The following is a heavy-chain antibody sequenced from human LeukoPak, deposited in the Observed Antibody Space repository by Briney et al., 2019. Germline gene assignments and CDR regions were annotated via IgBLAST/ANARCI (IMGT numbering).Heavy chain of an antibody. Sequence: GASLKVSCKASGYTFTSYGISWVRQAPGQGLEWMGWISAYNGNTNYAQKLQGRVTMTTDSSTGTAYMELRSLRSDDTAVYYCARERRAWGEDFWGQGTLVTVSS. CDR1: GYTFTSYG. CDR3: ARERRAWGEDF. CDR2: ISAYNGNT. J-gene: IGHJ4*02. V-gene: IGHV1-18*01. D-gene: IGHD3-16*01.